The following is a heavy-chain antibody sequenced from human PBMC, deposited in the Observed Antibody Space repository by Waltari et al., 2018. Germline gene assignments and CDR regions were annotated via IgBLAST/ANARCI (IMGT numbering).Heavy chain of an antibody. D-gene: IGHD2-21*01. CDR1: GFTFDNAW. V-gene: IGHV3-15*01. Sequence: EVQLVESGGGLVKPGGSLRLSCAASGFTFDNAWMSWFRQAPGKGLEWVGRSKSRAEGGTTDYVAPVEGRFTISRDDSKNTLYLQMSSLKTEDTAVYYCTAAISSCSCYDSWGQGTLVTVSS. J-gene: IGHJ4*02. CDR3: TAAISSCSCYDS. CDR2: SKSRAEGGTT.